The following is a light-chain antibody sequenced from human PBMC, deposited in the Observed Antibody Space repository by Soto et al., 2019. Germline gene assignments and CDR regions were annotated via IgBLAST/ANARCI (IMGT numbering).Light chain of an antibody. CDR1: SSNIGSNT. Sequence: QSVLTQPPSASGTPGQRVTISCSGSSSNIGSNTVSWYQHLPGTAPKLLIYRNNQRPSGVPDRFSGSKSGTSASLAISGLQSEDEADYYCAAWDDSLNGPVFGGGTKLTVL. CDR2: RNN. CDR3: AAWDDSLNGPV. V-gene: IGLV1-44*01. J-gene: IGLJ2*01.